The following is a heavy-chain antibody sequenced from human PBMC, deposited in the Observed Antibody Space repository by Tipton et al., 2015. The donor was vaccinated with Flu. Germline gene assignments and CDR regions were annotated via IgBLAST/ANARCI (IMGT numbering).Heavy chain of an antibody. CDR1: GYSISSGYY. V-gene: IGHV4-38-2*01. Sequence: TLSLTCAVSGYSISSGYYWGWIRQPPGKGLEWIGSIYHSGSTYYNPSLKSRVTISVDTSKNQFPLKLSSVTAADTAVYYCARQLSVGATSGFDYWGQGTPVTVSS. J-gene: IGHJ4*02. D-gene: IGHD1-26*01. CDR2: IYHSGST. CDR3: ARQLSVGATSGFDY.